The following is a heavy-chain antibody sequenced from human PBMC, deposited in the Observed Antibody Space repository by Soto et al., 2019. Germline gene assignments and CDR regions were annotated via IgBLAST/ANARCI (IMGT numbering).Heavy chain of an antibody. CDR2: IYWDDDK. Sequence: QITLKESGPTLVKPTQTLTLTCTFSGFSLSTSGVGVGWIRQPPGKALEWLALIYWDDDKGYSPSLRRRLTINKDTSKNQVVLTMTNMDPVDTATYYCIQSRCGGDCLQSYASHYYYGMDVWGQGTTVTVSS. CDR3: IQSRCGGDCLQSYASHYYYGMDV. V-gene: IGHV2-5*02. J-gene: IGHJ6*02. CDR1: GFSLSTSGVG. D-gene: IGHD2-21*02.